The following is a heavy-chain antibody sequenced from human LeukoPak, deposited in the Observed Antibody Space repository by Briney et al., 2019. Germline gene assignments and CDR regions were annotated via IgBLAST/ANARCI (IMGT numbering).Heavy chain of an antibody. J-gene: IGHJ4*02. CDR1: GFTFSNAW. V-gene: IGHV3-15*07. CDR3: AKSVTMPIFDY. CDR2: IKSKTDGGTT. Sequence: GGSLRLSCAASGFTFSNAWMNWVRQAPGKGLEWVGRIKSKTDGGTTDYAAPVKGRFTISRGDSKNTLYLQMSSLRAEDTAVYYCAKSVTMPIFDYWGQGTLVTVSS. D-gene: IGHD3-10*01.